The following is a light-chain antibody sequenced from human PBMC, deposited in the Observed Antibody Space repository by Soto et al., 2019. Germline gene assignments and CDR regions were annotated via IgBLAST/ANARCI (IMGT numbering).Light chain of an antibody. J-gene: IGKJ1*01. CDR3: LQDFNYPWT. CDR1: QDIRSD. Sequence: AIQVTQSPSSLSASVGDRVTITCRASQDIRSDLGWYQQKPGKAPKLLIFATSTLQGGVPSRFSGTGSGTDFTLTISSLQPEDFATYYCLQDFNYPWTFGQGTKVDIK. V-gene: IGKV1-6*01. CDR2: ATS.